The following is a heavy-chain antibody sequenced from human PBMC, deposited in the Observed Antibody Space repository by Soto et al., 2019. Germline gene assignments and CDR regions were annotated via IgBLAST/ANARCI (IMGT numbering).Heavy chain of an antibody. CDR3: ARGSAYDREPFDY. V-gene: IGHV1-46*03. Sequence: QVQLVQSGAEVKKPGASVKISCKASGYTFTRHYMHWVRQAPGQGLEWVAMINPTTGGADYKPKFRDRITMTRDTSTSTVYMELSTLMSEDTAVYFCARGSAYDREPFDYWGQGTLVTVSS. J-gene: IGHJ4*02. D-gene: IGHD5-12*01. CDR2: INPTTGGA. CDR1: GYTFTRHY.